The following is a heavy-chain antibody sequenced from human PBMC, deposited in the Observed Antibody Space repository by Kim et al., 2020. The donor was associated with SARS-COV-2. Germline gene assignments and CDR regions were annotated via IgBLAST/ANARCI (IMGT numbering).Heavy chain of an antibody. CDR3: ARGHKAGTARGFDS. V-gene: IGHV4-4*07. Sequence: SETLSLTCTVSGGSISSDYWSWIRQPAGKGLEWIGRIYTSGSTNYNPSLKSRVTVSVDTSKTQFSLKLSSVTAADTAVYYCARGHKAGTARGFDSWGQGTLVTVSS. J-gene: IGHJ5*01. CDR2: IYTSGST. D-gene: IGHD1-1*01. CDR1: GGSISSDY.